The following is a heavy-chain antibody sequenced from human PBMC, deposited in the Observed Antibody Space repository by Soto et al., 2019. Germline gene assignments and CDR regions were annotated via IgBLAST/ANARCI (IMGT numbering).Heavy chain of an antibody. CDR2: ISYDGINK. V-gene: IGHV3-30*18. D-gene: IGHD2-2*01. CDR3: AKGGLGYCSSTSCTYYYYVMDV. Sequence: GGSLRLSCAASGFTFSSYGMHWVRQAPGKGLEWVAVISYDGINKYYADSVKGRFTISRDNSKNTLYLQMNSLRAEDTAVYYCAKGGLGYCSSTSCTYYYYVMDVWGPGTPVTVYS. CDR1: GFTFSSYG. J-gene: IGHJ6*02.